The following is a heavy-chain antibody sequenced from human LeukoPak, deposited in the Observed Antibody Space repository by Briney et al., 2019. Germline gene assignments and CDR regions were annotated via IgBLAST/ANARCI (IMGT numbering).Heavy chain of an antibody. J-gene: IGHJ4*02. D-gene: IGHD3-22*01. V-gene: IGHV5-51*01. CDR1: GSRFSNYW. Sequence: GGSLQISCKGSGSRFSNYWIGGVRQMPGKGLEWMGIIYPDDSDTRYSPSFQGQVTISADKSISTAYLQWNSLKASDTAMYYCATNYYGSSGFYLSLHYWGQGTLVTVSS. CDR2: IYPDDSDT. CDR3: ATNYYGSSGFYLSLHY.